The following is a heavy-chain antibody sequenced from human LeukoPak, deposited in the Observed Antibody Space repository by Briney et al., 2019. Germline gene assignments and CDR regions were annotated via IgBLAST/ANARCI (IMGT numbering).Heavy chain of an antibody. Sequence: GGSLRLSCTASGFSFNTHTLAWARQAPGKGLEWVSYISGSTTVIHYADSVKGRFTISRDNAKNSLYLQMSSLKVEDTAIYYCARGLYYMDVWGNGTTVTVSS. CDR2: ISGSTTVI. CDR3: ARGLYYMDV. J-gene: IGHJ6*03. V-gene: IGHV3-48*01. CDR1: GFSFNTHT.